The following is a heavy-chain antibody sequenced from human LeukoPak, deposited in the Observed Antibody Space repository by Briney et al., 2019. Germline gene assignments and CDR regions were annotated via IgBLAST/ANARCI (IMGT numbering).Heavy chain of an antibody. D-gene: IGHD6-13*01. J-gene: IGHJ5*02. CDR1: GFTFSSYW. Sequence: PGGSLRLSCAASGFTFSSYWMHWVRQAPGKGLVWVSRINSDGSSTSYADSVKGRFTISRDNAKNTLYLQMNSLRAEDTAVCYCARDRDSSSWYGGHNWFDPWGQGTLVTVSS. CDR3: ARDRDSSSWYGGHNWFDP. CDR2: INSDGSST. V-gene: IGHV3-74*01.